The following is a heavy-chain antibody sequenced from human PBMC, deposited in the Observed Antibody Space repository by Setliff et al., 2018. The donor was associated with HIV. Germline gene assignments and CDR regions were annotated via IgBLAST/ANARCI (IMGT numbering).Heavy chain of an antibody. V-gene: IGHV3-33*01. J-gene: IGHJ5*02. CDR3: ARGTSVRWERRGRFEP. D-gene: IGHD1-26*01. Sequence: GGSLRLSCAASGFSFSNYGMHWVRQAPGKGLEWVAFMWLDDNNKYYADSVKGRFTISRDNARNSLDLQMNSLRAEDTAIYYCARGTSVRWERRGRFEPWGQGTLVTVSS. CDR1: GFSFSNYG. CDR2: MWLDDNNK.